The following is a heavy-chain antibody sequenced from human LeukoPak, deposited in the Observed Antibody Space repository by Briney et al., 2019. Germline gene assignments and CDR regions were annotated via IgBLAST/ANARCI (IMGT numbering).Heavy chain of an antibody. D-gene: IGHD3-16*01. CDR1: GFTFSTYG. CDR2: ILYDGSDK. CDR3: AKRARPFGGGFDY. V-gene: IGHV3-30*18. Sequence: GRSLRLSCAASGFTFSTYGMHWVRQAPGKGLEWVAAILYDGSDKYYADSVKGRFTISRDNSKNTLYLQMNSLRAEDTAVYYCAKRARPFGGGFDYWGRGTLVTVSS. J-gene: IGHJ4*02.